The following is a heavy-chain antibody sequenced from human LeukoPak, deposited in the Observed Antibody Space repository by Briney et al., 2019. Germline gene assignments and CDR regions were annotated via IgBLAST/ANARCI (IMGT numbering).Heavy chain of an antibody. D-gene: IGHD2-15*01. CDR2: IKQDGSEK. V-gene: IGHV3-7*02. Sequence: GGSLRLSCVASGFTLSELWMYWVRQAPGKGLEWVANIKQDGSEKNYVDSVKGRFTISRDNAKNTLYLQMNSLRAEDTAVYYCARVDVCSGGSCYPDAFDIWGQGTMVTVSS. CDR1: GFTLSELW. J-gene: IGHJ3*02. CDR3: ARVDVCSGGSCYPDAFDI.